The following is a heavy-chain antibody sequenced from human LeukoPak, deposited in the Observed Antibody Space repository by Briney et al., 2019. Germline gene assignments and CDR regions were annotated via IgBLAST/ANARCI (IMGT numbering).Heavy chain of an antibody. D-gene: IGHD3-22*01. V-gene: IGHV3-23*01. CDR1: GFTFSSSA. CDR3: AKVRGYYDSSTYYDY. J-gene: IGHJ4*02. Sequence: GGSLRLSCAASGFTFSSSAMNWVRQAPGEGLEWVSTISGTGGTTYYTDSVKGRFTISRDNSKNTLYLQMNSLKAEDTAVYYCAKVRGYYDSSTYYDYWGQGTLVTVSS. CDR2: ISGTGGTT.